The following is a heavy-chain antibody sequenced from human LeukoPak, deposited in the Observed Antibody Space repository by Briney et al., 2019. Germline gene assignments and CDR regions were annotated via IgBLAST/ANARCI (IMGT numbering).Heavy chain of an antibody. CDR2: IIPIFGTA. J-gene: IGHJ1*01. CDR1: GGTLSSYA. Sequence: ASVKVSCKASGGTLSSYAISWVRQAPGQGLEWMGRIIPIFGTANYAQKFKGRVTITKDESTSTAYMELSSLRSEDTAVYYCARDPGVGYYTAKYFQHWGQGTLVTVSS. D-gene: IGHD3-22*01. V-gene: IGHV1-69*05. CDR3: ARDPGVGYYTAKYFQH.